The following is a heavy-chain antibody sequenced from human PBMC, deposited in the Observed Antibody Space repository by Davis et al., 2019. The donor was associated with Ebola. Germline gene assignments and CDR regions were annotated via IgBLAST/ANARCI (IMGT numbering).Heavy chain of an antibody. CDR3: ARDTIFGVVISTYFDY. J-gene: IGHJ4*02. CDR1: GFTFSSYS. D-gene: IGHD3-3*01. V-gene: IGHV3-48*02. Sequence: GESLKISCAASGFTFSSYSMNWVRQAPGKGLEWVSYISSSSSTIYYADSVKGRFTISRDNAKNSLYLQMNSLRDEDTAVYYCARDTIFGVVISTYFDYWGQGTLVTVSS. CDR2: ISSSSSTI.